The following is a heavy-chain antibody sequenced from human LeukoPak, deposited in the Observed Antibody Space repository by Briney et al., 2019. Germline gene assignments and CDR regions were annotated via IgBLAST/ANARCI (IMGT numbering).Heavy chain of an antibody. CDR2: ISGSGGTT. D-gene: IGHD1-14*01. J-gene: IGHJ4*02. CDR3: AKDGQVNQPDRLFTD. V-gene: IGHV3-23*01. Sequence: GRSLRLSCAASGFTFSSYAMSWVRQAPGKGLEGVSVISGSGGTTHYADSVKGRFTISRDSSKNTLYLQMNSLRGEDTAVYYCAKDGQVNQPDRLFTDWGQGTLVIVSS. CDR1: GFTFSSYA.